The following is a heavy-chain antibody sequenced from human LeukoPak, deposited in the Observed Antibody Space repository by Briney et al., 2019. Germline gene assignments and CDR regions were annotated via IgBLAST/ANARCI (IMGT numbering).Heavy chain of an antibody. V-gene: IGHV3-21*01. CDR3: ARDRWDVVLIPAAREIDY. Sequence: GGSLRLSCVASGFTFSSYSMNWVRQAPGKGLEWVSSISSSSTYIYYADSVKGRFTISRDNAKNSLYLQMNSLRADDTAVYYCARDRWDVVLIPAAREIDYWGQGTLVTVSS. J-gene: IGHJ4*02. CDR2: ISSSSTYI. D-gene: IGHD2-2*01. CDR1: GFTFSSYS.